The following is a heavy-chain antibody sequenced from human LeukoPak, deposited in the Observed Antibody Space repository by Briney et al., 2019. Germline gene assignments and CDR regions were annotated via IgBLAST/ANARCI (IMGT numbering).Heavy chain of an antibody. D-gene: IGHD3-10*01. Sequence: PSETLSLTCTVSGYSISSGYYWGWIRQPPGKGLEWIGSIYHSGSTYYNPSLKSRVTTSVDTSKNQFSLKLSSVTAADTAAYYCARDGGLRVVTESGYWGQGTLVTVSS. CDR1: GYSISSGYY. J-gene: IGHJ4*02. CDR3: ARDGGLRVVTESGY. V-gene: IGHV4-38-2*02. CDR2: IYHSGST.